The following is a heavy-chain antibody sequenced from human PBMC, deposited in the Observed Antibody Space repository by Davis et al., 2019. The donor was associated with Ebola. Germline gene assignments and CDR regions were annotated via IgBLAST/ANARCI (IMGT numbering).Heavy chain of an antibody. Sequence: GESLKIPCAASGFTFSSYWMHWVRQAPGKGLVWVSRIISDGSSTSYADSAKGRFTISRDNAKNSLYLQMNSLRAEDTAVYYCARLGTMVYATPGDYWGQGTLVTVSS. CDR3: ARLGTMVYATPGDY. CDR1: GFTFSSYW. D-gene: IGHD2-8*01. CDR2: IISDGSST. V-gene: IGHV3-74*01. J-gene: IGHJ4*02.